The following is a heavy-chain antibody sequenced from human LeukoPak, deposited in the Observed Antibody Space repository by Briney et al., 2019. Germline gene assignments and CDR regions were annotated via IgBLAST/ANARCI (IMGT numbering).Heavy chain of an antibody. V-gene: IGHV4-38-2*02. CDR3: AKFGVDYDMIV. CDR1: GYSISSGYY. J-gene: IGHJ6*02. CDR2: IYYKGNA. D-gene: IGHD3-16*01. Sequence: PSETLSLTCTVSGYSISSGYYWGWIRQPPGKGLEWIGQIYYKGNADYNPSLKSRVTLSVDTSKNQFSLKLTAMTAADTAVYYCAKFGVDYDMIVWGQGTTATVS.